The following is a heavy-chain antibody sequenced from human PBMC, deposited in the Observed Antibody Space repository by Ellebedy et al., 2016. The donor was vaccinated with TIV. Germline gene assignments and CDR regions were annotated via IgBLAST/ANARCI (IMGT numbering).Heavy chain of an antibody. Sequence: MPSETLSLTCTVSGGSISSYYWSWIRQPPGKGLEWIGYISYSGSTNYNPSLKSRVTISVDTSKNQFSLKLSSVTAADTAVYYCARQGSVVTAHSFDPWGQGTLVTVSS. D-gene: IGHD2-21*02. CDR1: GGSISSYY. CDR2: ISYSGST. V-gene: IGHV4-59*08. J-gene: IGHJ5*02. CDR3: ARQGSVVTAHSFDP.